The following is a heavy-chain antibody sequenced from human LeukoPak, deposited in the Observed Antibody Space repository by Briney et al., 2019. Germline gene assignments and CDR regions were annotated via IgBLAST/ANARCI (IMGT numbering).Heavy chain of an antibody. J-gene: IGHJ5*02. Sequence: PSETLSLTCAVYGGSFSGYYWSWIRQPPGKGLEWIGEINHSGSTNYNPSLKSRVTISVDTSKNQFSLKLSSVTAADTAVYYCARLGRYCSSTSCYTGYNWFDPWGQGTLVTVSS. CDR3: ARLGRYCSSTSCYTGYNWFDP. V-gene: IGHV4-34*01. D-gene: IGHD2-2*02. CDR2: INHSGST. CDR1: GGSFSGYY.